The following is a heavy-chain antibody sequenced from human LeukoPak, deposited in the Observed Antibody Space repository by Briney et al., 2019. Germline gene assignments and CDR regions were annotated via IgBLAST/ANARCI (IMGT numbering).Heavy chain of an antibody. CDR2: ITGSGGST. CDR1: GFTFSNYG. Sequence: GGSLRLSCAASGFTFSNYGLSWVRQAPGKGLEWVSGITGSGGSTYYADSVKGRFTISRDNAKNSLYLQMNSLRAEDTAVYYCARAVVPAAMPFENWFDPWGQGTLVTVSS. J-gene: IGHJ5*02. CDR3: ARAVVPAAMPFENWFDP. D-gene: IGHD2-2*01. V-gene: IGHV3-23*01.